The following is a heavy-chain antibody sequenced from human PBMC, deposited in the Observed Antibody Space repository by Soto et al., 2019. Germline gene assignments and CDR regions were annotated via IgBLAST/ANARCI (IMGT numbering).Heavy chain of an antibody. CDR1: SGSISSNDW. Sequence: PSETLSLTCAVSSGSISSNDWWSWVRQPPGKGLEWIGEIHHSGRTNYNPSLKSRVIISIDKSKNQSSLKLNSVTAADTAVYYCARAFCSGGNCYGNWLDPWGQGSLVTVSS. CDR3: ARAFCSGGNCYGNWLDP. J-gene: IGHJ5*02. CDR2: IHHSGRT. V-gene: IGHV4-4*02. D-gene: IGHD2-15*01.